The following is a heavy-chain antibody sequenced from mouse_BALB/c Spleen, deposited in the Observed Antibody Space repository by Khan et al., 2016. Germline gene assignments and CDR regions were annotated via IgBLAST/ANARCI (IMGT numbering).Heavy chain of an antibody. CDR1: GFTFKDNA. CDR2: INTANVNT. V-gene: IGHV14-3*02. Sequence: VQLLHSGAALVQPGASVKLSCTASGFTFKDNAIHWVRQRPEQGLEWIGRINTANVNTKYDPKFQGKATITADTSSSTAYLQLSRRTSEDTAVYYCYCDSAWFAYWGQGTLVTVSA. CDR3: YCDSAWFAY. D-gene: IGHD2-12*01. J-gene: IGHJ3*01.